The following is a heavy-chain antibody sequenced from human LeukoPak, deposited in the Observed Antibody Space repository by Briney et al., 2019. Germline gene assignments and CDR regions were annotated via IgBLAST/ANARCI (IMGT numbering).Heavy chain of an antibody. J-gene: IGHJ6*02. CDR3: ARESSARPADVLLWFGDRTYYYGMDV. D-gene: IGHD3-10*01. CDR1: GYTFTSYY. CDR2: INPSGGST. Sequence: ASVKVSCKASGYTFTSYYMHWVRQAPGQGLEWMGIINPSGGSTSCAQKFQGRVTMTRDTSTSTVYMELSSLRSEDTAVYYCARESSARPADVLLWFGDRTYYYGMDVWGQGTTVTVSS. V-gene: IGHV1-46*01.